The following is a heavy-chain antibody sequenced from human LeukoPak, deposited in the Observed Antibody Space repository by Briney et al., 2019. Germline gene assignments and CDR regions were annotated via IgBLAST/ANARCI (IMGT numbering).Heavy chain of an antibody. J-gene: IGHJ6*02. CDR1: GGSFSGYY. Sequence: SETLSLTCAVYGGSFSGYYWSWIRQPPGKGLEWIGEINHSGSTNYNPSLKSRVTISVDTSKNQFSLKLSSVTAADTAVYYCARVGRVTPTGMDVGGQGTTVTFPS. V-gene: IGHV4-34*01. D-gene: IGHD4-23*01. CDR2: INHSGST. CDR3: ARVGRVTPTGMDV.